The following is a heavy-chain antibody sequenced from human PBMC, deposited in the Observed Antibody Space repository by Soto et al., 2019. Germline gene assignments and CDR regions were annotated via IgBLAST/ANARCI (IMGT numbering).Heavy chain of an antibody. D-gene: IGHD2-2*01. CDR3: AKDQGSTLYYFDY. J-gene: IGHJ4*02. V-gene: IGHV3-53*01. CDR1: GFTVSNNY. Sequence: GGSLRLSCAASGFTVSNNYMSWVRQAPGKGLQWVAIVFSGGNTYHADSVKGRFTVSRDNSKNTLYLQMNSLRAEDTAVYYCAKDQGSTLYYFDYWGQGP. CDR2: VFSGGNT.